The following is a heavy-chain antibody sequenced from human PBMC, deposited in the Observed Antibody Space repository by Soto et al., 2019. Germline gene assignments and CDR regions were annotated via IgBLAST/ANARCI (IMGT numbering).Heavy chain of an antibody. CDR1: EFSFSDYS. D-gene: IGHD3-22*01. V-gene: IGHV3-23*01. CDR2: FSAGGDYR. CDR3: AREARYDRGVYHYEGIDY. J-gene: IGHJ4*02. Sequence: EVQLLQSGGGLAQPGGSLTLCCAASEFSFSDYSMNWVRRAPGKGLEWVSAFSAGGDYRHYADSVKGRFTISRDNSKNTLFLQMNSLRAEDTARYYCAREARYDRGVYHYEGIDYWGQGTLVTVSS.